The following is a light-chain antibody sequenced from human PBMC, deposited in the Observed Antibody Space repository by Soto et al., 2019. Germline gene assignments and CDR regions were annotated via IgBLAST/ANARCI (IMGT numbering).Light chain of an antibody. V-gene: IGKV1-33*01. J-gene: IGKJ4*01. CDR1: QDISNY. CDR2: DAS. Sequence: DLQMTQSPSSLSASVGDRVTISCQASQDISNYLSWYQQKPGKAPKLLICDASTLETGVPSRFSGSGSGTDFTFTISSLQPEDIATYYCQHYYSLPLTFGGGTKVEIK. CDR3: QHYYSLPLT.